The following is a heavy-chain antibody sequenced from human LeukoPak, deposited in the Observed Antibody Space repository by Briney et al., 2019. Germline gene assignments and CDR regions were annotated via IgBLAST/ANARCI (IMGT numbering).Heavy chain of an antibody. D-gene: IGHD5-12*01. CDR3: ARLYSGYGNNYYYTDV. V-gene: IGHV1-2*02. CDR2: INPNSGGT. CDR1: GYTFTGYY. Sequence: VASVKVSCEASGYTFTGYYMHWVRQAPGQGLEWMGWINPNSGGTNYAQKFQGRVTMTRDTSITTAYMELSRLRSDDTAVYYCARLYSGYGNNYYYTDVWGKGTTVTVSS. J-gene: IGHJ6*03.